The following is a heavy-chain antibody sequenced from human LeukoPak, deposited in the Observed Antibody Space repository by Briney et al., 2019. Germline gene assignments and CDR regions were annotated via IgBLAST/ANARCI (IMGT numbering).Heavy chain of an antibody. CDR2: INHSGST. V-gene: IGHV4-34*01. Sequence: PSETLSLTCAVYGGSFSGYYWSCIRQPPGKGLEWIGEINHSGSTNYNPSLKSRVTTSVDTSKNQFSLKLSSVTAADTAVYYCARGGLMVYAVRVQNDVFDIWGQGTMVTVSS. CDR1: GGSFSGYY. D-gene: IGHD2-8*01. CDR3: ARGGLMVYAVRVQNDVFDI. J-gene: IGHJ3*02.